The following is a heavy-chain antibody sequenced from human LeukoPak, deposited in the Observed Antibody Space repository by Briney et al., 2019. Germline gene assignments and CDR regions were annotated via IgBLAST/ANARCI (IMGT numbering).Heavy chain of an antibody. CDR3: ARVVVFGGSSEYYFDY. V-gene: IGHV4-31*03. D-gene: IGHD3-22*01. CDR1: GGSISSGGYY. J-gene: IGHJ4*02. CDR2: IYYSGST. Sequence: PSQTLSLTCTVSGGSISSGGYYWSWIRQHPGKGLEWIGYIYYSGSTYYNPSLKSRVTISVDTSKNQFSLKLSSVTAADTAVYYCARVVVFGGSSEYYFDYWGQGTLVTVSS.